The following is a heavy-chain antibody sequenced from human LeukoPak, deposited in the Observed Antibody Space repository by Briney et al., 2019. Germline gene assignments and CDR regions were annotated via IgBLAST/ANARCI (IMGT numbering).Heavy chain of an antibody. Sequence: SETLSLTCTVSGGSISSSSYYWGWVRQPPGKGLEWLGCIYYSGSTYYNPSLKSRVTIFVDTSKNQFSLKLSSVTAADTAVYYCARVTGGKSSARFDPWGQGTLVTVSS. D-gene: IGHD6-13*01. CDR1: GGSISSSSYY. J-gene: IGHJ5*02. CDR3: ARVTGGKSSARFDP. CDR2: IYYSGST. V-gene: IGHV4-39*01.